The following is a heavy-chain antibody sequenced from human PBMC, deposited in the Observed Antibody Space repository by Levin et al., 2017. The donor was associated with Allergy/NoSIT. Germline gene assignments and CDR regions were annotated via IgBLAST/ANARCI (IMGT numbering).Heavy chain of an antibody. J-gene: IGHJ4*02. CDR2: IWYDGNDK. Sequence: GESLKISCAASGFTFRNYGMHWVRQAPGKGLEWVAVIWYDGNDKYYADSVKGRFIISRDNSKTTLYLQMNSLRAEDTAMYYCAREARVGYSGYVPCDYWGQGTLVTVSA. V-gene: IGHV3-33*01. CDR3: AREARVGYSGYVPCDY. CDR1: GFTFRNYG. D-gene: IGHD5-12*01.